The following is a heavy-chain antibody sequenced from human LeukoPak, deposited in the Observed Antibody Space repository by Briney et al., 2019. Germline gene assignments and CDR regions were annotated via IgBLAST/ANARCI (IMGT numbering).Heavy chain of an antibody. CDR1: GFTFSSYA. CDR3: AKEQEWLAYYFDY. CDR2: ISYDGSNK. V-gene: IGHV3-30*04. Sequence: PGRSLRLSCAAAGFTFSSYAMHWVRQAPGKGLEWVAVISYDGSNKYYADSVKGRFTISRDNSKNTLYLQMNSLRAEDTAVYYCAKEQEWLAYYFDYLGQGTLVTVSS. D-gene: IGHD6-19*01. J-gene: IGHJ4*02.